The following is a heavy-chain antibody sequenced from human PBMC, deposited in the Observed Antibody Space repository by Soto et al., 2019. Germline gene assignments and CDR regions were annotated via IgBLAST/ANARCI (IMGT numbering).Heavy chain of an antibody. CDR3: ARAHFDFWSGYYRYYYYGMDV. CDR1: GYTFTGYY. D-gene: IGHD3-3*01. V-gene: IGHV1-2*02. Sequence: GASVKVSCKASGYTFTGYYMHWVRQAPGQGLEWMGWINPNSGGTNYAQKFQGRVTMTRDTSISTAYMELSRLRSDDTAVYYCARAHFDFWSGYYRYYYYGMDVWGQGTTVTVSS. J-gene: IGHJ6*02. CDR2: INPNSGGT.